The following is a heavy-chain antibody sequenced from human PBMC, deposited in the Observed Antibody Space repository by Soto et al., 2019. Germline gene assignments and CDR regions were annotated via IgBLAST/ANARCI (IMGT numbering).Heavy chain of an antibody. CDR1: GYTFTSYG. CDR2: ISAYNGNT. Sequence: QIQLVQSGAEVKKPGASVKVSCKASGYTFTSYGISWVRQAPGQGLEWMGWISAYNGNTNYAQSLQGRVTMTTDTSTSTDYMELKSLRSDDTAMYYCAREGYSFRCREYWYGIEYWGQGTLVPVSS. D-gene: IGHD5-18*01. J-gene: IGHJ4*02. CDR3: AREGYSFRCREYWYGIEY. V-gene: IGHV1-18*01.